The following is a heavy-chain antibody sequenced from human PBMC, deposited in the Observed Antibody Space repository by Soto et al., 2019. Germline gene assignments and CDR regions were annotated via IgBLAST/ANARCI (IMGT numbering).Heavy chain of an antibody. CDR2: ISPNGQGI. CDR3: AKGRQYPRDYFHY. Sequence: GGSLRLSCGVSGFTVTSNGVSWVRQAPGKGLEWVSAISPNGQGIWYADSVKGRFTISRDISRNTVFLQMDSLRAEDTAVYYCAKGRQYPRDYFHYWGQGTLVTVSS. V-gene: IGHV3-23*01. J-gene: IGHJ4*02. D-gene: IGHD4-4*01. CDR1: GFTVTSNG.